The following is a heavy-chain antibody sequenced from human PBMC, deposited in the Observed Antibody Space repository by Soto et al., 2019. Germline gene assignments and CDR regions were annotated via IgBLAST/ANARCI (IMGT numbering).Heavy chain of an antibody. CDR3: ARHSAYDDFYHYMDV. CDR1: GGSISSDNYY. CDR2: IYYSGSS. D-gene: IGHD5-12*01. J-gene: IGHJ6*03. V-gene: IGHV4-39*01. Sequence: QLQLQESGPGLVKPSETLSLTCTVSGGSISSDNYYWGWIRQPPGKGLEWIGRIYYSGSSYYNPSLKSGVTISVDTSKSQVSLKLRSVTAADTAVYYCARHSAYDDFYHYMDVWGKGTTVTVSS.